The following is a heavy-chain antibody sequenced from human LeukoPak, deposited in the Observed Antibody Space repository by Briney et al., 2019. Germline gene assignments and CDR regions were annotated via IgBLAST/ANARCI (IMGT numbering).Heavy chain of an antibody. CDR1: GFTFSSYW. J-gene: IGHJ5*02. V-gene: IGHV3-7*03. Sequence: GGSLRLSCEASGFTFSSYWMSWVRQAPGKGLEWVANVKADGSEKYYVDSVKGRFTISRDNAKNSLYLQMNSLRAEDTAVYYCARDYTGYFPWGQGTLVIVSS. CDR3: ARDYTGYFP. CDR2: VKADGSEK. D-gene: IGHD3-9*01.